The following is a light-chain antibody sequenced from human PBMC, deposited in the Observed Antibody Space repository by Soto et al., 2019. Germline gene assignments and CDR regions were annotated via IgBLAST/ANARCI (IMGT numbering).Light chain of an antibody. J-gene: IGKJ4*01. V-gene: IGKV1-33*01. CDR1: RDIADS. CDR2: DAS. CDR3: QQYDDPFT. Sequence: DTQMTQSPSSLSASVGDTVTITCQASRDIADSLNWYQQRAGQAPKLLIYDASNLQSGVPARFSGSWTGTSFILTISSLQPEDFATYYCQQYDDPFTFGGGTKVEIK.